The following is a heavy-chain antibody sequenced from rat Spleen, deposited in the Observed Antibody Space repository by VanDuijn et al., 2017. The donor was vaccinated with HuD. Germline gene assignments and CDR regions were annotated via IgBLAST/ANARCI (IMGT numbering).Heavy chain of an antibody. J-gene: IGHJ4*01. Sequence: EVQLVESDGGLVQPGRSLKLSCAASGFTFSDYYMAWVRQTPTKGLGWVATISTGGGNTYYRDSVKGRFTISRDNAKSTLYLQMDSLRSEDTATYYCARLKYRARVMDAWGQGASVTVSS. CDR1: GFTFSDYY. V-gene: IGHV5-25*01. CDR2: ISTGGGNT. CDR3: ARLKYRARVMDA. D-gene: IGHD3-7*01.